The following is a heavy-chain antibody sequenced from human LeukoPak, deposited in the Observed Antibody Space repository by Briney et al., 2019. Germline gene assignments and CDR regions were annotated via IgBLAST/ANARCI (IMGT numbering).Heavy chain of an antibody. CDR3: AKVVQTGNSMFDY. J-gene: IGHJ4*01. V-gene: IGHV3-23*01. Sequence: GGSLRLSCAASGFTFSSFAMSWVRQAPGKGLEWVSGFSETNSGIYYADSVKGRFTISRDNSRNTLYLQMNSLGVEDTAIYSCAKVVQTGNSMFDYWGQGALVTVSS. CDR2: FSETNSGI. CDR1: GFTFSSFA. D-gene: IGHD2/OR15-2a*01.